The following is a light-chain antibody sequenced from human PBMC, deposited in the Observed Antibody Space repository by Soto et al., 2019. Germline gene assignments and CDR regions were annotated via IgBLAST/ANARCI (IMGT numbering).Light chain of an antibody. V-gene: IGKV1-39*01. J-gene: IGKJ4*01. CDR1: QSIRSY. CDR3: QQTSSTPT. CDR2: AAS. Sequence: DIQLTQSPSSLSASVGDRVTITCRASQSIRSYLNWYQQKPGKAPKLLIYAASSLQTGVSSRFSGSESGTDFTLTISNLQPEDFATYYCQQTSSTPTFGGGTKVEIK.